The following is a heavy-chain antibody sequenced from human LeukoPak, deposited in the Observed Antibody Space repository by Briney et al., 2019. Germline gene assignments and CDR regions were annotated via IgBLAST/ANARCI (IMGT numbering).Heavy chain of an antibody. D-gene: IGHD2-15*01. CDR2: IGAYNGNT. V-gene: IGHV1-18*01. Sequence: GASVKVSCKASGYTFTSYGISWVRQAPGQGLEWMGWIGAYNGNTNYAQKLQGRVTMTTDTSTSTAYMELRSLRSDDTAMYYCARDQEGSLGYCSGGSCYEFDYWGQGTLVTVSS. J-gene: IGHJ4*02. CDR1: GYTFTSYG. CDR3: ARDQEGSLGYCSGGSCYEFDY.